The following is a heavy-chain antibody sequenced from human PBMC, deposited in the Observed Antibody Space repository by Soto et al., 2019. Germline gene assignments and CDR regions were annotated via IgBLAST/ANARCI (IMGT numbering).Heavy chain of an antibody. D-gene: IGHD2-15*01. CDR3: ERGFRGGHADWFDP. V-gene: IGHV1-3*01. CDR2: INAGNGNT. Sequence: ASVKVSCKASGYTFTSYAMHWVRQAPGQRLEWMGWINAGNGNTKYSQKFQGRVTITRDTSASTAYMELSSLRSEDTAVYYCERGFRGGHADWFDPWGQGTLVTVSS. J-gene: IGHJ5*02. CDR1: GYTFTSYA.